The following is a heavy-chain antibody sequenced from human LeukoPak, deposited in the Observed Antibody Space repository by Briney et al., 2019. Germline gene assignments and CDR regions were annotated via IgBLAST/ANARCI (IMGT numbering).Heavy chain of an antibody. Sequence: ASVKVSCTASGSTFTRYYIHWVRQAPGRGLDWVGMINPSSGSTRFAQMFQDRVTMTTDTSTSAVYMELSSLTSEDTAMYYCARTYSSSWSYCDSWGQGTLVTVSS. J-gene: IGHJ4*02. CDR2: INPSSGST. CDR3: ARTYSSSWSYCDS. CDR1: GSTFTRYY. D-gene: IGHD6-13*01. V-gene: IGHV1-46*01.